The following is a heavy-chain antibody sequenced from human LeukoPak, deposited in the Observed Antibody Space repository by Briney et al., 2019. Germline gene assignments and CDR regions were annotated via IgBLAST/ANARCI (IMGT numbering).Heavy chain of an antibody. J-gene: IGHJ4*02. CDR2: INQDGSEI. CDR3: VSDWNWGVDY. V-gene: IGHV3-7*01. Sequence: PGGSPRLSCAASGFTFSSYWMNWVRRAPGKGLEWVANINQDGSEIYYVDSVKGRFTISRGNAKNSLYLQMNSLRAEDTAMYYCVSDWNWGVDYWGQGTLVTVSS. D-gene: IGHD1-7*01. CDR1: GFTFSSYW.